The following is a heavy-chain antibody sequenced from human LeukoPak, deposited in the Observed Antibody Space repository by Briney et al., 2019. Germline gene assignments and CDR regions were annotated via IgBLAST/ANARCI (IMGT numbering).Heavy chain of an antibody. V-gene: IGHV3-49*03. J-gene: IGHJ4*02. CDR1: GFIFGDYA. Sequence: GGSLRLSCTTSGFIFGDYAMSWFRQAPGKGLEWVGFIRSKAYGGTTDYAASAKGRFTISRDDSISIAYLQMNSLKTEDTAVYYCARDYRHSGSDEPFWGQGTLVTVSS. CDR2: IRSKAYGGTT. D-gene: IGHD5-12*01. CDR3: ARDYRHSGSDEPF.